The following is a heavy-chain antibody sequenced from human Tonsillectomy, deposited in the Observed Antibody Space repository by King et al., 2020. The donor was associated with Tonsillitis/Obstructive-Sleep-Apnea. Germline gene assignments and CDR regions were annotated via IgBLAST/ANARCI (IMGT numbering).Heavy chain of an antibody. D-gene: IGHD1-26*01. V-gene: IGHV4-59*01. CDR1: GGSISSYY. J-gene: IGHJ6*03. CDR2: IYYSGST. CDR3: ARSEGGRYYYYMDV. Sequence: QLQESGPGLVKPSETLSLTCTVSGGSISSYYWSWIRQPPGKRLEWIGYIYYSGSTNYNPSLKSRVTISVDTSKNQFSLKLSSVTAADTAVYYCARSEGGRYYYYMDVWGKGTTVTVSS.